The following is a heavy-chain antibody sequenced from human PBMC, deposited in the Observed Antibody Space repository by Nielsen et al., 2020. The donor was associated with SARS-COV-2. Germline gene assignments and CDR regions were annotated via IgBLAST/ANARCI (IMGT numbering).Heavy chain of an antibody. J-gene: IGHJ6*03. CDR2: ISANNGDV. CDR1: DNTFTS. D-gene: IGHD2-2*01. CDR3: AREGSGVVPGPLGIGMWYLYHYMDV. V-gene: IGHV1-18*03. Sequence: ASVKVSCKASDNTFTSITWVRQAPGQGLEWMGRISANNGDVQYAQNLQGRVTMTTDTSTRTVYMELRRLRSDDLAVYYCAREGSGVVPGPLGIGMWYLYHYMDVWGKGTTVTVSS.